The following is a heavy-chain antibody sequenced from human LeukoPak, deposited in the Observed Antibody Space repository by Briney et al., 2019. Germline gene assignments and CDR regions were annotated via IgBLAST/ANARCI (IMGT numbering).Heavy chain of an antibody. D-gene: IGHD6-19*01. CDR2: IRDDGSNK. J-gene: IGHJ4*02. Sequence: GGSLRLSCAASGFMFSEYGMHWVRQAPGKGLEWVAFIRDDGSNKLSADSVKGRLTISRDNSKNTVSLQMNSLRSEDTAIYYCAKDWGARGCCGDYFDYWGQGSLVTVSS. CDR3: AKDWGARGCCGDYFDY. V-gene: IGHV3-30*02. CDR1: GFMFSEYG.